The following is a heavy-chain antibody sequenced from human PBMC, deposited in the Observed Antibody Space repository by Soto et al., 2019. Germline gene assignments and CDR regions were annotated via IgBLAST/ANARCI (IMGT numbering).Heavy chain of an antibody. D-gene: IGHD3-22*01. CDR2: IRGSGGST. J-gene: IGHJ4*02. CDR3: AKDILITMIGDFDY. CDR1: GFTFSSYA. V-gene: IGHV3-23*01. Sequence: ELQLLESGGGLVQPGGSLRLSCAASGFTFSSYAMSWVRQAPGKGLEWVSAIRGSGGSTYYADSVKGRFTISRDNSKNTLYLQRNSLRAEDTAVYYGAKDILITMIGDFDYWGQGPLVTVSS.